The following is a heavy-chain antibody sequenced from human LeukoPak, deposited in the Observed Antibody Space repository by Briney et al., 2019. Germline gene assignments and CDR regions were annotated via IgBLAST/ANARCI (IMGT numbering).Heavy chain of an antibody. V-gene: IGHV3-9*03. CDR1: GYTFTGYY. J-gene: IGHJ4*02. Sequence: SCKASGYTFTGYYMHWVRQAPGKGLEWVSGISWNTGYIGYADSVKGRFTISRDNAKNSLYLQMDSLRAEDMALYYCAKSLLAVAGPGGFDYWGQGTLVTVSS. CDR3: AKSLLAVAGPGGFDY. CDR2: ISWNTGYI. D-gene: IGHD6-19*01.